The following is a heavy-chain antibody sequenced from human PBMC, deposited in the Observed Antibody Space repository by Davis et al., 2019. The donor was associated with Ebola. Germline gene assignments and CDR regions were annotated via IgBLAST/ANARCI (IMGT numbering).Heavy chain of an antibody. V-gene: IGHV1-18*01. D-gene: IGHD3-10*01. Sequence: ASVKVSCKASGYIFTSYGISWVRQAPGQGLEWMGWISAYNGNTNYAQKLQGRVTMTTDTSTSTAYMELRSLRSDDTAVYYCARGITMVRGVTWFDPWGQGTLVTVSS. J-gene: IGHJ5*02. CDR2: ISAYNGNT. CDR3: ARGITMVRGVTWFDP. CDR1: GYIFTSYG.